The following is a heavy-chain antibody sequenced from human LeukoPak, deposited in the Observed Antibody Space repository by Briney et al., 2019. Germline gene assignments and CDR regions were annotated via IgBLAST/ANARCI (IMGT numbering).Heavy chain of an antibody. CDR2: IYTSGST. J-gene: IGHJ4*02. CDR3: ARDSFPYYYDSSGYYPVYYFDY. Sequence: SETLSLTCTVSGGSISSYYWSWIRQPAGKGLEWIGRIYTSGSTNYNPSLKSRVTMSVDTSKNQFSLKLSSVTAADTAVYYCARDSFPYYYDSSGYYPVYYFDYWGQGTLVTVSS. CDR1: GGSISSYY. V-gene: IGHV4-4*07. D-gene: IGHD3-22*01.